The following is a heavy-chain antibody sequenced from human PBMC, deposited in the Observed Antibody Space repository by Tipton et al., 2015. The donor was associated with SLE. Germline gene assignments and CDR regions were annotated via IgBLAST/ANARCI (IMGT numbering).Heavy chain of an antibody. CDR2: IYYSGST. D-gene: IGHD1-7*01. V-gene: IGHV4-31*02. CDR3: ARDRELPGAFDI. CDR1: VVSISSADYY. J-gene: IGHJ3*02. Sequence: LSVVSISSADYYWTWLRQYPGKGLEWIGYIYYSGSTYSNPSVKSRVTISRDTSNNQFSLRRRSVTAADTAIYYCARDRELPGAFDIWGQGTMVTVSS.